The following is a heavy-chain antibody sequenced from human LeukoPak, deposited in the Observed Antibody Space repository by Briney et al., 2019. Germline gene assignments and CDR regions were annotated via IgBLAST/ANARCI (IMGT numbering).Heavy chain of an antibody. D-gene: IGHD1-26*01. CDR1: GGSISSSSYY. CDR2: IYYSGST. V-gene: IGHV4-39*01. CDR3: ARPLSGSYGLYYYYGMDV. J-gene: IGHJ6*02. Sequence: SETLSLTCTVSGGSISSSSYYWGWIRQPPGKGLEWIGSIYYSGSTYYNPSLKSRVTISVDTSKNQFSLKLSSVTAADTAVYYCARPLSGSYGLYYYYGMDVWGQGTTVTVSS.